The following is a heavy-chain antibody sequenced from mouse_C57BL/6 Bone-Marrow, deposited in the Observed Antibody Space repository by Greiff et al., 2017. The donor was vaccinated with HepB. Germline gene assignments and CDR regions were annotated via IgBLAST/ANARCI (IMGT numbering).Heavy chain of an antibody. V-gene: IGHV5-9*01. J-gene: IGHJ4*01. D-gene: IGHD1-1*01. CDR1: GFTFSSYT. Sequence: EVKLVESGGGLVKPGGSLKLSCAASGFTFSSYTMSWVRQTPEKRLEWVATISGGGGNTYYPDSVKGRFTISRDHAKNTLYLQMSSLRSEDTALYYCARRKDYYGSSYVYYAMDYWGQGTSVTVSS. CDR2: ISGGGGNT. CDR3: ARRKDYYGSSYVYYAMDY.